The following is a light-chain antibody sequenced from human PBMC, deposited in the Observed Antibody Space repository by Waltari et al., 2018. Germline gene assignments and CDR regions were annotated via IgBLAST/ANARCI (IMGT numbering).Light chain of an antibody. Sequence: IVVTQSPATLSLSPGETATISCRTSQRVSNQLAWYQQRPGQAPRLLIYAASSRASGTPVRIYGSGSGTDFTLTISSLEPEDFAVYYCQENSSLYTFGQGTKVEIK. CDR3: QENSSLYT. V-gene: IGKV3-11*01. J-gene: IGKJ2*01. CDR1: QRVSNQ. CDR2: AAS.